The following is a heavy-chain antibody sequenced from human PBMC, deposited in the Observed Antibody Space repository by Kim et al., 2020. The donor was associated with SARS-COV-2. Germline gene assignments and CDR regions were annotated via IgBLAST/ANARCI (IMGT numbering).Heavy chain of an antibody. V-gene: IGHV3-30-3*01. D-gene: IGHD1-7*01. J-gene: IGHJ4*02. Sequence: GGSLRLSCAASGFTFSSYAMHWVRQAPGKGLEWVAVISYDGSNKYYADSVKGRFTISRDNSKNTLYLQMNSLRAEDTAVYYCARDLNRITGTTLVFDYWGQGTLVTVSS. CDR1: GFTFSSYA. CDR2: ISYDGSNK. CDR3: ARDLNRITGTTLVFDY.